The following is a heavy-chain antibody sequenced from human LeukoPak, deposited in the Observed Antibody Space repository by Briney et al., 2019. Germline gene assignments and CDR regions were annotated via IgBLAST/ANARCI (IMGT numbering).Heavy chain of an antibody. CDR2: ISGSSGST. Sequence: GGSLRLSCAASGFTFSSYAMSWVRQAPGKGLEWVSAISGSSGSTYYADSVKGRFTISRDNSKNTLYLQMNSLRAEDTAVYYCAKSSYYDSSGYYREYYFDYWGQGTLVTVSS. CDR3: AKSSYYDSSGYYREYYFDY. V-gene: IGHV3-23*01. CDR1: GFTFSSYA. D-gene: IGHD3-22*01. J-gene: IGHJ4*02.